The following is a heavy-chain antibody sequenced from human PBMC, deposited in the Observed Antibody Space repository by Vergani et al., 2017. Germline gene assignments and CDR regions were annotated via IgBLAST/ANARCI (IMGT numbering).Heavy chain of an antibody. CDR3: ARSENYYDSSGFGY. CDR1: GYSISSGYY. V-gene: IGHV4-38-2*01. D-gene: IGHD3-22*01. J-gene: IGHJ4*02. CDR2: IYHSGST. Sequence: QVQLQESGPGLVKPSETLSLTCAVSGYSISSGYYWGWIRQPPGKGLEWIGSIYHSGSTYYNPSLKSRVTISVDTSKNQFSLKLSSVTAADTAVYYCARSENYYDSSGFGYWGQGTLVTVSS.